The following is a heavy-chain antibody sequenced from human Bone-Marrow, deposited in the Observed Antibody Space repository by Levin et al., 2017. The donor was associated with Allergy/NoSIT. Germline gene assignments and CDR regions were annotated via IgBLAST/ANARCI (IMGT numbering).Heavy chain of an antibody. CDR1: GVSIGSRSYY. J-gene: IGHJ4*02. CDR2: IYYSGST. CDR3: ARRFAASSNWDFDY. D-gene: IGHD4-11*01. Sequence: PGGSLRLSCTVSGVSIGSRSYYWGWIRQPPGTGLEWIGSIYYSGSTYYNPSLKSRLTISVDTAKNQFSLKLTSVTAADTAVYYCARRFAASSNWDFDYWGQGTLVTVSS. V-gene: IGHV4-39*01.